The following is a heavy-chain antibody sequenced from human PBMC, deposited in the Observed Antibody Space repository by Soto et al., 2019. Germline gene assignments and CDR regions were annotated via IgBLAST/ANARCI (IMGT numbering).Heavy chain of an antibody. CDR1: GFSFDGYA. CDR2: ISWNSGTI. Sequence: LRLSCAASGFSFDGYAMHWVRQDPGKGLEWVSGISWNSGTIGYADSVKGRFTISRDNAKNSLYLQMNSPRLEDTAMYYCAKDTQLRFYGMDVWGQGTTVTVSS. V-gene: IGHV3-9*01. J-gene: IGHJ6*02. CDR3: AKDTQLRFYGMDV.